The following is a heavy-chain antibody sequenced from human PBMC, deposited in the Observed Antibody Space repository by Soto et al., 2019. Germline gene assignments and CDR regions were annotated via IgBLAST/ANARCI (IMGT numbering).Heavy chain of an antibody. CDR3: ARDPGYGENWIDP. D-gene: IGHD4-17*01. J-gene: IGHJ5*02. Sequence: GGSLRLSCAASGFTFSSYSMNWVRQAPGKGLEWVSSISSSSSYIYYADSVKGRFTISRDNAKNSLYLQMNSLRAEDTAVYYCARDPGYGENWIDPWGQGTLVTVSS. V-gene: IGHV3-21*01. CDR1: GFTFSSYS. CDR2: ISSSSSYI.